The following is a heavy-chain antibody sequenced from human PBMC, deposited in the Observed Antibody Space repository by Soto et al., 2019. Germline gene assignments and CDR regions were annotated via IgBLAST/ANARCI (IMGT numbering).Heavy chain of an antibody. CDR2: VYYSGTT. Sequence: ETLSLTGSVSGFSVSNKTYYWSWIRQPPGKRLEWIGYVYYSGTTNYNPSLKSRVTISVDLSKNQFSLRLSSVTTADTALYYCARTTAVPNTLRSRYFFDYWGQGTLVTVSS. D-gene: IGHD4-17*01. J-gene: IGHJ4*02. CDR1: GFSVSNKTYY. V-gene: IGHV4-61*01. CDR3: ARTTAVPNTLRSRYFFDY.